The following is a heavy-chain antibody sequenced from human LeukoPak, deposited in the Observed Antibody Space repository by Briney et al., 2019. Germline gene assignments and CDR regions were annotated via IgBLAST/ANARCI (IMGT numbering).Heavy chain of an antibody. CDR1: GYAFTDYY. Sequence: ASVKVSCKASGYAFTDYYMHWVRHVPGQGLEWMGWINPSSGGTDYAQNFQGRVPMTRDTSISTAYMELSGLRSDDAGVYYCASDPGGDRKRGYYYNYFDSWGQGTLVTVSS. V-gene: IGHV1-2*02. D-gene: IGHD3-22*01. CDR3: ASDPGGDRKRGYYYNYFDS. J-gene: IGHJ4*02. CDR2: INPSSGGT.